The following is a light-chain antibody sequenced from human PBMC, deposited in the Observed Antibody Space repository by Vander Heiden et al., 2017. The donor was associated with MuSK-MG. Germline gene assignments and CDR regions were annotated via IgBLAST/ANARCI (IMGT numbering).Light chain of an antibody. CDR1: QNIDKY. Sequence: EIVLTPSPDTLSLSPGESATLSCRASQNIDKYLSWNQQKPGQAPRLLIYDTAERRTGIQARFRFSGYGTDFALTINGLGPEDFAVDYCHQRLNGPPRITFGQGTQLEIK. J-gene: IGKJ5*01. CDR2: DTA. V-gene: IGKV3-11*01. CDR3: HQRLNGPPRIT.